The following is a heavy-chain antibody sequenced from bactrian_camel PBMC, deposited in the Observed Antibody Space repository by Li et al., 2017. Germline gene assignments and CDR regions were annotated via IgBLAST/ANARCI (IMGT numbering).Heavy chain of an antibody. Sequence: VQLVESGGGSADIGGSLTLSCAASGDPGKCVGWFRKPSGKQREGVASIDGDGDTTYARAVKGRFTISHDNAKNTLYLQMNSLKPEDTAIYYCAAAKGLPDLLRGGYLSARSYNYWGRGTQVTVS. J-gene: IGHJ4*01. CDR1: GDPGKC. CDR2: IDGDGDT. CDR3: AAAKGLPDLLRGGYLSARSYNY. V-gene: IGHV3S53*01. D-gene: IGHD3*01.